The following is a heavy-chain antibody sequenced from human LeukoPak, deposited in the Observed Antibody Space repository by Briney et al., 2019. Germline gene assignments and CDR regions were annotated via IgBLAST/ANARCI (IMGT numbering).Heavy chain of an antibody. V-gene: IGHV3-11*06. D-gene: IGHD2-21*02. CDR1: GFTFSDYY. CDR3: ARDNIVVVTGYYGMDV. Sequence: GGSLRLSCAASGFTFSDYYMSWIRQAPGKGLEWVSYISSSSSYTNYADSVKGRFIISRDNAKNSLYLQMNSLRAEDTAVYYCARDNIVVVTGYYGMDVWGQGTTVTVSS. J-gene: IGHJ6*02. CDR2: ISSSSSYT.